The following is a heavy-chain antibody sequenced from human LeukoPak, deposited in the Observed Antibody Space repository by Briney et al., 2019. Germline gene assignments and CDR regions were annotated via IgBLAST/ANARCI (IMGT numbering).Heavy chain of an antibody. Sequence: GGSLRLSCAASGFTFSSYGMHWVRQAPGKGLEWVAVISYDVGKKYYADSVKGRFTISRDNSKNTLYLQMNSLRAEDTAVYYCAKGPYSGSYYAVYWGQGTLVTVSS. CDR1: GFTFSSYG. J-gene: IGHJ4*02. CDR3: AKGPYSGSYYAVY. V-gene: IGHV3-30*18. CDR2: ISYDVGKK. D-gene: IGHD1-26*01.